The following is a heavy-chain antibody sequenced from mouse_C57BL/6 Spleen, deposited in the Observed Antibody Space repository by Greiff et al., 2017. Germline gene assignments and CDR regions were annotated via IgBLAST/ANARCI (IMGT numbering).Heavy chain of an antibody. Sequence: QVHVKQPGTELVKPGASVKLSCKASGYTFTSYWMHWVKQRPGQGLEWSGNINPSNGGTNYNEKFKSKATLTVDKSSSTAYMQLSSLTSEDSAVYYCAREEGPITTPWYFDVWGTGTTVTVSS. V-gene: IGHV1-53*01. CDR1: GYTFTSYW. J-gene: IGHJ1*03. CDR3: AREEGPITTPWYFDV. CDR2: INPSNGGT. D-gene: IGHD1-1*01.